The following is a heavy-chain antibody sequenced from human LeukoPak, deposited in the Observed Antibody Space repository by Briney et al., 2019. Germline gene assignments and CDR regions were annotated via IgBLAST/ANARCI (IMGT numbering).Heavy chain of an antibody. CDR2: IQDDGRNQ. V-gene: IGHV3-30*02. CDR3: AKDYNWGIDY. CDR1: GFTFSSYR. D-gene: IGHD7-27*01. Sequence: GGSLRLSCAASGFTFSSYRMHWVRQAPGKGLEWVAFIQDDGRNQYYADSVRGRFTFSRDNSKNTLYLLMNSLRAEDTAMYYCAKDYNWGIDYWGQGTLVTVSS. J-gene: IGHJ4*02.